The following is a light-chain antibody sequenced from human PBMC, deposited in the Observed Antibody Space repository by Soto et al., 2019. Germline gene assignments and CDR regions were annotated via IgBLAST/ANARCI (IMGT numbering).Light chain of an antibody. CDR3: LQNNSYPVT. CDR2: SAS. V-gene: IGKV1-17*01. J-gene: IGKJ1*01. CDR1: QGIRHD. Sequence: DIQMTQSPSTLSGSVGDRVTITCRASQGIRHDLGWYQQKPGKAPKRLIYSASSLQSGVPPRFSGSGSGTEFTLTISSLQPEDFATYYCLQNNSYPVTFGQGTKVDIK.